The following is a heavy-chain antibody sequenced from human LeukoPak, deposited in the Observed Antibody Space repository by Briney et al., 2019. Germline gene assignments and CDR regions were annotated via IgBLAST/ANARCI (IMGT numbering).Heavy chain of an antibody. J-gene: IGHJ6*02. CDR2: STGSGGTT. CDR3: AKLQSDGLRTYYGMDV. D-gene: IGHD4-17*01. V-gene: IGHV3-23*01. CDR1: GFTFSRFA. Sequence: GGSLRLSCEASGFTFSRFAMTWVRQAPGKGLEWVSASTGSGGTTYYADTVMGRFTISRDNSKNTLYLQMNSLRAEDTAVYYCAKLQSDGLRTYYGMDVWGQGTTVTVSS.